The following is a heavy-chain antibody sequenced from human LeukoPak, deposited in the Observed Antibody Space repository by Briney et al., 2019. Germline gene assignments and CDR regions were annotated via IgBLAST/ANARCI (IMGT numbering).Heavy chain of an antibody. V-gene: IGHV3-23*01. J-gene: IGHJ4*02. CDR1: GFTFSSYA. D-gene: IGHD6-19*01. Sequence: GGSLRPSCAASGFTFSSYAMSWVRQAPGKGLEWVSAISGSGGSTYYADSVKGRFTISRDNSKNTLYLQMNSLRAEDTAVYYCAKDTGIAVAGSSDYWGQGTLVTVSS. CDR3: AKDTGIAVAGSSDY. CDR2: ISGSGGST.